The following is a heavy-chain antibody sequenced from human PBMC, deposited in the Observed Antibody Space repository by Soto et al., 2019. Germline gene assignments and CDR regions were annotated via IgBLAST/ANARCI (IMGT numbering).Heavy chain of an antibody. J-gene: IGHJ4*02. Sequence: QVQLVQSGAEVKKPESSVKVACKAPGGTFSTYAISWVRQAPGQGLEWMGGIIPMLGTANYAQRFQDRVTRIADQSTTTVHRKLSSLRSEDTAVYSGASGRQLLLRSINNGYSGWGQGTLVPVSS. CDR3: ASGRQLLLRSINNGYSG. D-gene: IGHD3-22*01. CDR2: IIPMLGTA. CDR1: GGTFSTYA. V-gene: IGHV1-69*12.